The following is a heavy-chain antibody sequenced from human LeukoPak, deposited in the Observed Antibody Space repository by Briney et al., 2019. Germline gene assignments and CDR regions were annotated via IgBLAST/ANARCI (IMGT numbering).Heavy chain of an antibody. V-gene: IGHV4-59*01. Sequence: PSETLSLTCTVSGGSISSYYWSWIRQPPGKGLEWIGYIYYSGSTNYNPSLKSRVTISVDTSKNQFSLKLSSVTAADTAVYYCARGGGGAALVWEAFDIWGQGTMVTVSS. CDR1: GGSISSYY. D-gene: IGHD1-26*01. CDR3: ARGGGGAALVWEAFDI. J-gene: IGHJ3*02. CDR2: IYYSGST.